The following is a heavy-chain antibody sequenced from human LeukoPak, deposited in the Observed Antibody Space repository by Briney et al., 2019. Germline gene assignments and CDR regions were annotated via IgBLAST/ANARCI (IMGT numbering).Heavy chain of an antibody. J-gene: IGHJ4*02. CDR3: ARDYSTSSWDN. CDR2: INTNSGGT. V-gene: IGHV1-2*02. CDR1: GYTFTIHH. D-gene: IGHD6-13*01. Sequence: EASVKVSCKASGYTFTIHHIQWVRQAPGQGLEWMGWINTNSGGTTYSQKFQGRITMTRDPSITTAYMEASSLRSDDTAVYYCARDYSTSSWDNWGQGTLVTVSS.